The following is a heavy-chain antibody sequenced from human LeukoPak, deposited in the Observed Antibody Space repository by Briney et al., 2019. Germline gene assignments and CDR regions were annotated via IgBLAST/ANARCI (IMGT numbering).Heavy chain of an antibody. Sequence: ASVKVSCKASGYTFTSYYMHWVRQAPGQGLEWMGIINPSGGSTSYEQKFQGRVTMTSDTSTSTVYMELSSLRSEDPAVYYCERVGATQFDYWGQGPLVTVPS. CDR1: GYTFTSYY. D-gene: IGHD1-26*01. CDR2: INPSGGST. V-gene: IGHV1-46*01. J-gene: IGHJ4*02. CDR3: ERVGATQFDY.